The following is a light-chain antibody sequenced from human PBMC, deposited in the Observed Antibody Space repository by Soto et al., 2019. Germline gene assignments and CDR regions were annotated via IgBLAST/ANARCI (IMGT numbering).Light chain of an antibody. CDR1: QSVGHMF. CDR2: DAY. V-gene: IGKV3-20*01. CDR3: HQYASSFGT. J-gene: IGKJ3*01. Sequence: EIVLTQSPDTLSLSPGDRATLSCRASQSVGHMFLAWFQQKPGQAPRLLIFDAYRRATGIPDRFSGGGSGTNFALTISRLEPEDFALYYCHQYASSFGTFGPGTKVDIK.